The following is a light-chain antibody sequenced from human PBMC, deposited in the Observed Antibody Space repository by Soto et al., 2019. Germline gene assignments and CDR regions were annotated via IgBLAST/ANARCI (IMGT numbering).Light chain of an antibody. V-gene: IGLV2-11*01. J-gene: IGLJ3*02. CDR1: ARDVGGHNY. Sequence: QSALTQPRSVSGSPGQSVTISCTGTARDVGGHNYVSWYRQHPGKAPKLMIYDFIKRPSGVPDRFSGSKSGNTASLTISGLQADDEGDYFCCSYLDGGWVFGGGTKLTVL. CDR2: DFI. CDR3: CSYLDGGWV.